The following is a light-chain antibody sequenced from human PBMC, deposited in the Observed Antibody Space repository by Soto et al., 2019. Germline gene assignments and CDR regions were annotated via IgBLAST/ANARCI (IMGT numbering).Light chain of an antibody. CDR2: GNN. CDR1: SSNIGGSYD. Sequence: QSVLTQPPSVSGAPGQRVTISCTGSSSNIGGSYDVHWYQQLPGTAPKLLIHGNNNRPSGVPDRFSGSKSGTSASLAIAGLQAEDEADYYCQSYDSGLSASVFGGGTKLTVL. J-gene: IGLJ2*01. CDR3: QSYDSGLSASV. V-gene: IGLV1-40*01.